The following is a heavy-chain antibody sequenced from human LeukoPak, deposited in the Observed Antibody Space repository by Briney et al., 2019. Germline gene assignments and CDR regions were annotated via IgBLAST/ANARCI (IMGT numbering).Heavy chain of an antibody. CDR3: ARVALPQWLVREFDS. CDR2: ISYDGSNK. J-gene: IGHJ4*02. D-gene: IGHD6-19*01. V-gene: IGHV3-30*04. Sequence: PGGSLRLSCAASGFTFSTYTMHWVRQAPGKGLEWVAVISYDGSNKYYADSVKGRFTISRDNSKNTLYLQINSLRAEDTAVYYCARVALPQWLVREFDSWGQGTLVTVSS. CDR1: GFTFSTYT.